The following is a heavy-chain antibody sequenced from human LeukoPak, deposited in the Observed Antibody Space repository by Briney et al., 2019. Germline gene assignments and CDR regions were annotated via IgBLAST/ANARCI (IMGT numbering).Heavy chain of an antibody. CDR2: ISAYNGNT. J-gene: IGHJ4*02. CDR1: GYTFTSYG. D-gene: IGHD4-23*01. V-gene: IGHV1-18*01. Sequence: ASVKVSCKASGYTFTSYGISWVRQAPGQGLEWMGGISAYNGNTNYAQKLQGRVTMTTDTSTSTAYMELRSLRSDDTAVYYCARDPSTVVTHPTDYWGQGTLVTVSS. CDR3: ARDPSTVVTHPTDY.